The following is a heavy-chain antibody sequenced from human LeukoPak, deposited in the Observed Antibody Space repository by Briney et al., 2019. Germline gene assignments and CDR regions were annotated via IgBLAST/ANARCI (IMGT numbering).Heavy chain of an antibody. CDR2: IFHTGDV. Sequence: PETLSLTCTVSGDSFTSYYWSWIRQPPGKGLECIGYIFHTGDVNYNPSLRGRVTMSLDTSTNQFSLKMSSMTAADTAVYYCARRAREFDYWGQGILVTVSS. CDR3: ARRAREFDY. J-gene: IGHJ4*02. V-gene: IGHV4-59*01. CDR1: GDSFTSYY.